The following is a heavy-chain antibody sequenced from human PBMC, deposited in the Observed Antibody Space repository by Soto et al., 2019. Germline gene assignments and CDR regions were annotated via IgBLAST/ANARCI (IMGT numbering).Heavy chain of an antibody. CDR2: IYHSGST. J-gene: IGHJ6*02. D-gene: IGHD6-13*01. CDR1: GGSISSSNW. V-gene: IGHV4-4*02. CDR3: ATGIAAAGDYYYYGMDV. Sequence: PSETLSLTCAVSGGSISSSNWWSWVRQPPGKGLEWIGEIYHSGSTNYNPSLKSRVTISVDKSKNQFSLKLSSVTAADTAVYYCATGIAAAGDYYYYGMDVWGQGTTVTVSS.